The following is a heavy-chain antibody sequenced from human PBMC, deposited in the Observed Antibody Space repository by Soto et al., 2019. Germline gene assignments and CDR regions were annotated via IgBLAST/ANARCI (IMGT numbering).Heavy chain of an antibody. V-gene: IGHV3-23*01. Sequence: EVQLLQSGGGLVQPGGSLRLSCEVSGFTFENYAMNWVRRAPGKGLEWVSSISNIGGQTYYADSVKGRFTISRDMSKKTVHLRMNNLRADDTGVYFCAKEMWGWGYDIFGVDISFDHWGQGILVTVSS. CDR1: GFTFENYA. CDR3: AKEMWGWGYDIFGVDISFDH. D-gene: IGHD3-9*01. CDR2: ISNIGGQT. J-gene: IGHJ4*02.